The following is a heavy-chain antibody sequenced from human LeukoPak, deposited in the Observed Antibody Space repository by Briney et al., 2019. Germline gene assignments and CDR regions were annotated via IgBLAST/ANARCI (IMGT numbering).Heavy chain of an antibody. CDR1: GFTFSSYG. J-gene: IGHJ5*02. Sequence: PGRSLRLSCAASGFTFSSYGMHWVRQAPGKGLEWVAVISYDGSNKYYADSVKGRFTISRDNSKNTLYLQMNRLEAEDTAVYYCAKDRVYEYDFWSGYSNGGGFDPWGQGTLVTVSS. CDR2: ISYDGSNK. CDR3: AKDRVYEYDFWSGYSNGGGFDP. V-gene: IGHV3-30*18. D-gene: IGHD3-3*01.